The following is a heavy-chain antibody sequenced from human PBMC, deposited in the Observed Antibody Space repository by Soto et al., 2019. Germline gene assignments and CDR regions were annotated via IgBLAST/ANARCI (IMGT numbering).Heavy chain of an antibody. D-gene: IGHD6-13*01. CDR3: VRDFRGAVAGSEFDH. Sequence: EVQLAESGGGLVLTGGSLRLSCAASGFSFVSYWMPWVRQVPGEGLAWVSRINGNADNSDYADSVKGRFTISRDNAMNRLYLQMDSLRADDTGVYYCVRDFRGAVAGSEFDHWGQGTLVTVSS. J-gene: IGHJ4*02. V-gene: IGHV3-74*01. CDR2: INGNADNS. CDR1: GFSFVSYW.